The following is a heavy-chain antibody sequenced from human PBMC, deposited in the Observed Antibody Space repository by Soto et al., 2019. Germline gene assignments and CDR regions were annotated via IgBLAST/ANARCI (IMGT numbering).Heavy chain of an antibody. Sequence: QVQLVQSGAEVKKPGSSVKVSCKASGGTFSSYAISWVRQAPGQGLEWMGGIIPIFGTANYAQKFQGRVTSTAEKSTSTAYMELSSLTSEDTAVYYCTREVARDPITMDRESYDYYGMDVWGQGTTVTVAS. J-gene: IGHJ6*02. V-gene: IGHV1-69*06. CDR3: TREVARDPITMDRESYDYYGMDV. CDR1: GGTFSSYA. CDR2: IIPIFGTA. D-gene: IGHD3-10*01.